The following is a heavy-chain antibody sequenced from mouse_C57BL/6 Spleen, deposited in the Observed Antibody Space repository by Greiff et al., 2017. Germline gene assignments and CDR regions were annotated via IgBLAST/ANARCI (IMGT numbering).Heavy chain of an antibody. V-gene: IGHV1-69*01. D-gene: IGHD2-4*01. J-gene: IGHJ4*01. CDR2: IDPSDSYT. CDR3: ARGGYDYDGPMLAR. CDR1: GYTFTSYW. Sequence: QVQLQQPGAELVMPGASVKLSCKASGYTFTSYWMHWVKQRPGQGLEWIGEIDPSDSYTNYNQKFKGKFTLTVDKSSSTAYMQLSSLTSEDSAVYYCARGGYDYDGPMLARWGQGTSVTVSS.